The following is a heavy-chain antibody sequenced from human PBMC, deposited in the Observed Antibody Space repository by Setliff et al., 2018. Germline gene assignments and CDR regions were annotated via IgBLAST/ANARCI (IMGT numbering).Heavy chain of an antibody. J-gene: IGHJ6*03. CDR1: GYTFTQKW. CDR2: IYPGDSDI. CDR3: ARHIAGYADGHYTATYSYYYMDV. V-gene: IGHV5-51*01. D-gene: IGHD4-17*01. Sequence: PGESLKISCKGSGYTFTQKWIGWVRQMPGKGLEWMGVIYPGDSDIRYSPSSQGQVTISADKSINTAYLQWSSLKASDTATYYCARHIAGYADGHYTATYSYYYMDVWGQGTTVTVSS.